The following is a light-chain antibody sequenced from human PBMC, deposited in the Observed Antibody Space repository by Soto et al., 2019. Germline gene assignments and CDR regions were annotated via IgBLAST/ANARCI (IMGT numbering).Light chain of an antibody. CDR3: CSYTPTSTFV. V-gene: IGLV2-14*03. CDR1: SSDVGGYDY. CDR2: EVF. Sequence: QSALTQPASVSGSPGQSITISCTGTSSDVGGYDYVSWYQQHPGNVPKLMLYEVFRRPSGISDRFSGSKSGNTASLTISGLQAEDEADYYCCSYTPTSTFVFGGGTKVTVL. J-gene: IGLJ2*01.